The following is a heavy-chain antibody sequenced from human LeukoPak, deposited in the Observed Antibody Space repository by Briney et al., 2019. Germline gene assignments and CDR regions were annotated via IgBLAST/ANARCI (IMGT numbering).Heavy chain of an antibody. CDR3: ARHYGSGSYYESDWFAP. V-gene: IGHV4-59*01. CDR2: IFYSGST. D-gene: IGHD3-10*01. J-gene: IGHJ5*02. Sequence: SETLSLTCTVSGGSISSYCWSWIRQPPGKGLEWIGYIFYSGSTNYNPSLKSRVTISVDTSKKQFSLKLSSVTAADTAVYYCARHYGSGSYYESDWFAPWGQGTLVTVSS. CDR1: GGSISSYC.